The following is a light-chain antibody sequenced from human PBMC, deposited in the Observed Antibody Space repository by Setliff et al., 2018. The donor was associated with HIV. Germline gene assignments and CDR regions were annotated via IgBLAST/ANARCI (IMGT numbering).Light chain of an antibody. CDR2: YDN. J-gene: IGLJ1*01. V-gene: IGLV3-21*04. CDR3: QVWDTGSDPPCV. CDR1: NIGSKS. Sequence: LTQPPSVSVAPGKTARITCGGDNIGSKSVHWYQQKPGQAPVVVIYYDNDRPSGIPERFSGSISGNTATLTISRVEAGDEADYFCQVWDTGSDPPCVFAAGTKVTVL.